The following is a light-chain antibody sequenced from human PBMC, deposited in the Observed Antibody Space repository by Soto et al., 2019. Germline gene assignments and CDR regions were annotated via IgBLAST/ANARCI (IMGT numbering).Light chain of an antibody. Sequence: QSALTQPPSASGSPGQSVTISCAGSSSDIGASNSVSWYQQHPGKAPKLLISEVTKRPSGVPDRFSGSKSGNTASLTVSRLQADDEADYYCGSKAGSNKHVVFGGGTKLTVL. V-gene: IGLV2-8*01. CDR2: EVT. CDR3: GSKAGSNKHVV. J-gene: IGLJ2*01. CDR1: SSDIGASNS.